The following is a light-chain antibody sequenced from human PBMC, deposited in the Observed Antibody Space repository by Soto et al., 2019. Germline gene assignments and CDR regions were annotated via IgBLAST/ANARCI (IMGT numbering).Light chain of an antibody. CDR3: QSYDSSLSGYV. CDR2: XXX. Sequence: QSVLTQPPSVSGAPGQRVTISCTGSSSNIGAGYDVHWYQQLPGTAPKLLIXXXXXXXXGXXDRFSGSKSGTSASLAITGXXXXXXXXXXCQSYDSSLSGYVFGTGTKLTVL. J-gene: IGLJ1*01. CDR1: SSNIGAGYD. V-gene: IGLV1-40*01.